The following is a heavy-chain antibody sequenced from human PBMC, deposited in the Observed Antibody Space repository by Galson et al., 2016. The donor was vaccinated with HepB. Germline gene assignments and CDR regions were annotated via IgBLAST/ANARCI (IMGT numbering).Heavy chain of an antibody. J-gene: IGHJ4*02. Sequence: SLRLSCAASGFTFSDYYMSWIRQAPGKGLEWLSYITSIGSYSNSADSVKGRFTISRDNAKKSLYLQMNSLRVEDTAVYYCVPHRAFDYWGQGTLVTVSS. V-gene: IGHV3-11*06. CDR1: GFTFSDYY. CDR2: ITSIGSYS. CDR3: VPHRAFDY.